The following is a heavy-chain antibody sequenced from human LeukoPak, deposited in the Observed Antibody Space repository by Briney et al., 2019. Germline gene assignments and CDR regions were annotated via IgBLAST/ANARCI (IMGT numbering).Heavy chain of an antibody. CDR3: ARGETILRFLEWSYDY. CDR1: GFTFNIYW. CDR2: IKQDGSEK. J-gene: IGHJ4*02. Sequence: GGSLRLSCAASGFTFNIYWMSWVRQAPGKGLEWVANIKQDGSEKYYVDSVKGRFTISRDNAKNSLYLQMNSLRAEDTAVYYCARGETILRFLEWSYDYWGQGTLVTVSS. D-gene: IGHD3-3*01. V-gene: IGHV3-7*01.